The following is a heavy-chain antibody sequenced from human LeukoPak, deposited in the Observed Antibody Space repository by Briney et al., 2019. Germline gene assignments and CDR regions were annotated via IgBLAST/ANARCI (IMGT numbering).Heavy chain of an antibody. V-gene: IGHV3-23*01. D-gene: IGHD6-13*01. CDR2: ISGSGGST. CDR3: AQTLIAAADPDAFDI. CDR1: GFTFSSYG. J-gene: IGHJ3*02. Sequence: GGSLRLSCAASGFTFSSYGMSWVRQAPGKGLEWVSAISGSGGSTYYADSVKGRFTISRDNAKNSLYLQMNSLRAEDTAVYYCAQTLIAAADPDAFDIWGQGTMVTVSS.